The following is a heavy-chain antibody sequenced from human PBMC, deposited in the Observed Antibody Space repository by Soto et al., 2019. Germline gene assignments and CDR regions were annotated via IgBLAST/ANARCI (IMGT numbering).Heavy chain of an antibody. CDR1: GFTFSSYA. CDR2: ISSNGGST. Sequence: GGSLRLSCAASGFTFSSYAMHWVRQAPGKGLEYVSAISSNGGSTYYANSVKGRFTISRDNSKNTLYLQMGSLRAEDMAGYYCARAMTETHTMPYTIFGVVIIEGAAFDIWGQGTMVTVSS. J-gene: IGHJ3*02. D-gene: IGHD3-3*01. CDR3: ARAMTETHTMPYTIFGVVIIEGAAFDI. V-gene: IGHV3-64*01.